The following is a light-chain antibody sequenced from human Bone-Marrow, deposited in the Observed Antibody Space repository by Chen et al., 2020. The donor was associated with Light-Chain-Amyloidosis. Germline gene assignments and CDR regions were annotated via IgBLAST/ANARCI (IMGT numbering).Light chain of an antibody. V-gene: IGLV2-14*01. CDR2: EVT. CDR3: RSYTITNKLV. Sequence: QSALTQPASVSGSPGQSITISCTGTSSDVGGDNHVSWYQQHPDKAPKLMIYEVTNRPSWVPDRCSGAKSDNTASLTISGLQTEDEADYFCRSYTITNKLVFGSGTRVTVL. J-gene: IGLJ1*01. CDR1: SSDVGGDNH.